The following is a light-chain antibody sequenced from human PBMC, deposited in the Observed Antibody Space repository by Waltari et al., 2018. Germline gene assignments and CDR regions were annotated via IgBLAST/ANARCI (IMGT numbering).Light chain of an antibody. V-gene: IGLV3-19*01. CDR1: RLRSYY. Sequence: SSELTQAPAVSVALGQTVRITCQGDRLRSYYASWYQQKPGQAPVLVIYGKNNRPSGIPDQFSGSSSGNTASLTITGAQAEDEADYYCNSRDSSGNHRGVFGGGTKLTVL. CDR3: NSRDSSGNHRGV. J-gene: IGLJ2*01. CDR2: GKN.